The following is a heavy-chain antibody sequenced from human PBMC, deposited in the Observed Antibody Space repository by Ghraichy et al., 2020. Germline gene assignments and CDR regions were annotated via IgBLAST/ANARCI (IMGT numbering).Heavy chain of an antibody. CDR2: IYSGGST. D-gene: IGHD6-13*01. CDR1: GFTVSSNY. Sequence: LSLTCAASGFTVSSNYMSWVRQAPGKGLEWVSVIYSGGSTYYADSVKGRFTISRDNSKNTLYLQMNSLRAEDTAVYYCASIPARMYSSSWYFHYWGQGTLGTVSS. J-gene: IGHJ4*02. CDR3: ASIPARMYSSSWYFHY. V-gene: IGHV3-53*01.